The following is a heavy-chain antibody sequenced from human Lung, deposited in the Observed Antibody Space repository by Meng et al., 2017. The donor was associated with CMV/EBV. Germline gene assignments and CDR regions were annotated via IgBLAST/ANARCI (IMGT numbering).Heavy chain of an antibody. D-gene: IGHD2-2*01. V-gene: IGHV3-21*01. Sequence: GGSLRLXCAASGFTFSTYPMIWVRQAPGKGLEWVSSISSSSYYIFYGDSVKGRFTVSRDNAKNSLFLQMNSLRAEDTAVYYCARAKDCSSTTCYGDYLGQGXLVTVSS. J-gene: IGHJ4*02. CDR2: ISSSSYYI. CDR1: GFTFSTYP. CDR3: ARAKDCSSTTCYGDY.